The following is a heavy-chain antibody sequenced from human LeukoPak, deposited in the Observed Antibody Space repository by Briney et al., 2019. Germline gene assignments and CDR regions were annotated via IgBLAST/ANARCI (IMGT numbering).Heavy chain of an antibody. CDR2: IYHTGST. CDR3: ARRGRNSSGWQDYL. J-gene: IGHJ4*02. CDR1: GGSISSYY. D-gene: IGHD6-25*01. Sequence: SETLSLTCTVSGGSISSYYWSWIRQPPGKGLEWIANIYHTGSTNYNPSLSSRVTISIDTAKNQFPLELTSVTAADTAVYYCARRGRNSSGWQDYLWGQGTLVTVSS. V-gene: IGHV4-59*01.